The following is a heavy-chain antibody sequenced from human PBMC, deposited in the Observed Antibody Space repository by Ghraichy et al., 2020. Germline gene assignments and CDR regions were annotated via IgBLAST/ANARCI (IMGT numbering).Heavy chain of an antibody. CDR3: ATLGCWNGGSNAVDI. CDR1: GFSFSDQH. V-gene: IGHV3-72*01. J-gene: IGHJ3*02. Sequence: GGSLRLSCAASGFSFSDQHMDWVRQAPGKGLEWVGRTRNKANSYTTEYAASVKGRFTISREDSKNSLYLQMNSLKTEDTAIYYCATLGCWNGGSNAVDIWGQGTMVTVSS. CDR2: TRNKANSYTT. D-gene: IGHD1-1*01.